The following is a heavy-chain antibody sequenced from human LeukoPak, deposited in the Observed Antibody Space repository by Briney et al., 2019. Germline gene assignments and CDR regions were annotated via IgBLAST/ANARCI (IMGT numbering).Heavy chain of an antibody. V-gene: IGHV4-39*01. CDR3: ARPFRSGYWFY. J-gene: IGHJ4*02. Sequence: SETLCLTCTVSGGSISSSSYYWGWIRQPPGKGLEWIGSIYYSGSTYYNPSLKSRVTISVDTSKNQFSLKLSSVTAADTAVYYCARPFRSGYWFYWGQGTLVTVSS. D-gene: IGHD3-22*01. CDR2: IYYSGST. CDR1: GGSISSSSYY.